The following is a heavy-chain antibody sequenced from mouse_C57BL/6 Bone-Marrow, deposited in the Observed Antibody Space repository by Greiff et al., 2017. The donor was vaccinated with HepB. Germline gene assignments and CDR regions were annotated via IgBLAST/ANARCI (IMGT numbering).Heavy chain of an antibody. CDR3: APTAQATYYAMDY. CDR1: GYTFTSYG. CDR2: IYPRSGNT. D-gene: IGHD3-2*02. J-gene: IGHJ4*01. V-gene: IGHV1-81*01. Sequence: LVESGAELARPGASVKLSCKASGYTFTSYGISWVKQRTGQGLEWIGEIYPRSGNTYYNEKFKGKATLTADKSSSTAYMELRSLTSEDSAVYFCAPTAQATYYAMDYWGQGTSVTVSS.